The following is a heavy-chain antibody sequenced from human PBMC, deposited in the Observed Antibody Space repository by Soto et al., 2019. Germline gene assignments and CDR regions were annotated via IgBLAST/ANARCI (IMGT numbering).Heavy chain of an antibody. CDR1: GFNFGNYA. D-gene: IGHD6-25*01. V-gene: IGHV3-9*01. J-gene: IGHJ4*02. CDR2: INWNSDKV. CDR3: AKDKGGTPYYIDS. Sequence: VLLVESGGGLVQPGRSLRLSCAVSGFNFGNYAMHWVRQAPGKGLEWVAAINWNSDKVAYAGSVLGRFTIFRDSAKKSLHLQMNDLTTEDTAFYYCAKDKGGTPYYIDSWGQGILVTVSS.